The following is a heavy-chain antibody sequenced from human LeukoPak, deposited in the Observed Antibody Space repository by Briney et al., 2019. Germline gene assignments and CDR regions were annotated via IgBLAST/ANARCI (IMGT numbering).Heavy chain of an antibody. V-gene: IGHV3-23*01. CDR3: AKPVVLVVAAEMATNY. Sequence: PGGSLRLSCAASGFTFNNAWMNWVRQAPGEGLEWVSAISGSGGSTYYADSVKGRFTISRDNSKNTLYLQMNSLRAEDTAVYYCAKPVVLVVAAEMATNYWGQGTLVTVSS. J-gene: IGHJ4*02. D-gene: IGHD5-24*01. CDR2: ISGSGGST. CDR1: GFTFNNAW.